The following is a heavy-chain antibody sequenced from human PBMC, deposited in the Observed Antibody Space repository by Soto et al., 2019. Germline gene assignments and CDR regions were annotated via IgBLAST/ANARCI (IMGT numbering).Heavy chain of an antibody. V-gene: IGHV3-74*01. CDR2: INDDGSSA. CDR3: VREDVAMATNDY. Sequence: EVQLVESGGNLVQPGGSLRLSCAVSGFTFRSYWMHWVRQAPGRGLVWVSRINDDGSSASYADSVKGRFTISRDNAKNMLYLQMRSLRAEDTAVYYCVREDVAMATNDYWGQGTLVTVSS. CDR1: GFTFRSYW. J-gene: IGHJ4*02. D-gene: IGHD5-12*01.